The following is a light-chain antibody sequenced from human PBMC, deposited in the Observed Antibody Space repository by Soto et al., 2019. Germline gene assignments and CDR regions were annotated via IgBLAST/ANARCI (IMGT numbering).Light chain of an antibody. CDR3: HQHGGSPET. J-gene: IGKJ1*01. Sequence: EIVLTHSPGTLSLSPGERATLSCRAIRSVNNNYLAWYQQKPGQAPRLLIFGASSRATGIPDRFIGSGSGTEFILTISRLEPDDFAIYHCHQHGGSPETFGQGTKVDIK. CDR1: RSVNNNY. CDR2: GAS. V-gene: IGKV3-20*01.